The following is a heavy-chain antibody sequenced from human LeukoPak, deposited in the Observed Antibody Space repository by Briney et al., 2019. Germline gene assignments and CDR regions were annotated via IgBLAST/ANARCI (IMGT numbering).Heavy chain of an antibody. CDR2: ISTSSIYI. CDR3: ARGPYTDY. D-gene: IGHD2-2*02. V-gene: IGHV3-21*01. Sequence: GGSLRLSCAASGFTFSSYSMNWVRQAPGKGLEWVSSISTSSIYIYYADSVKGRFTISRDNAKNSLYLQMNSLRAEDTAVYYCARGPYTDYWGQGTLVTVSS. CDR1: GFTFSSYS. J-gene: IGHJ4*02.